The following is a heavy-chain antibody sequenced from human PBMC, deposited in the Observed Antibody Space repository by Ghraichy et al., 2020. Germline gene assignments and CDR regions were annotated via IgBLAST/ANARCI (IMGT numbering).Heavy chain of an antibody. V-gene: IGHV1-3*01. CDR3: ARDRSSSWYMYIPPQY. CDR2: INAGNGNT. Sequence: ASVKVSCKASGYTFTSYAMHWVRQAPGQRLEWMGWINAGNGNTKYSQKFQGRVTITRDTSASTAYMELSSLRSEDTAVYYCARDRSSSWYMYIPPQYWGQGTLVTVSS. CDR1: GYTFTSYA. J-gene: IGHJ4*02. D-gene: IGHD6-13*01.